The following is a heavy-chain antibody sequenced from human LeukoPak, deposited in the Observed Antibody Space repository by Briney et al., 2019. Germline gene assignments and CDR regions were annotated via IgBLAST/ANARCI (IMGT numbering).Heavy chain of an antibody. CDR1: GFTFSSYG. CDR3: ARDGSSSWYPLDY. V-gene: IGHV3-33*01. Sequence: PGGSLRLSCAASGFTFSSYGMHWVRQAPGKGLEWVAVIWYDGSNKYYADSVKGRFTISRDNSKNTLYLQMNSLRAEDTAVYYCARDGSSSWYPLDYWGQGTLVTVSS. CDR2: IWYDGSNK. J-gene: IGHJ4*02. D-gene: IGHD6-13*01.